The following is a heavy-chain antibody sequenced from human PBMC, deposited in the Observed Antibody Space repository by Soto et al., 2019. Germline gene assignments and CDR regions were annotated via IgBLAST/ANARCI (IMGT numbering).Heavy chain of an antibody. CDR1: GGSVSSGSYH. J-gene: IGHJ4*02. V-gene: IGHV4-31*03. Sequence: PSETLSLTCTVSGGSVSSGSYHWSWIRQHPGKGLEWIGYIYYSGSTYYNPSLKSRVTISVDTSKNQFSLKLSSVTAADTAVYYCARGKEHWYYFDYWGQGTLVTVSS. CDR3: ARGKEHWYYFDY. D-gene: IGHD2-8*02. CDR2: IYYSGST.